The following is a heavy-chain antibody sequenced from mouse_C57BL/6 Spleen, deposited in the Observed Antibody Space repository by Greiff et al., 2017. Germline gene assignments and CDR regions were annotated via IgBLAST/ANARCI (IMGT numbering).Heavy chain of an antibody. D-gene: IGHD1-1*01. CDR1: GYTFTSYW. V-gene: IGHV1-69*01. J-gene: IGHJ2*01. Sequence: VQLQQPGAELVMPGASVKLSCKASGYTFTSYWMHWVKQRPGQGLEWIGEIDPSDSYTNYNQKFKGKSTLTVDKSSSTAYMQLSSLTSEDSAVYYCARSVITTVEVYFYYWGQGTTLTVSS. CDR3: ARSVITTVEVYFYY. CDR2: IDPSDSYT.